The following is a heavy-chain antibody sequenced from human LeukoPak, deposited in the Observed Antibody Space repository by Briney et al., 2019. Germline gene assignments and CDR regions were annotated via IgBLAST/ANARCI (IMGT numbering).Heavy chain of an antibody. D-gene: IGHD6-19*01. Sequence: PSETLSLTCTVSGDSIGSYYYTWIRQPPGKGLEWIGYIYYSGSTNYNPSLKSRVTISVDTSMNQFSLKLSSVTAADTAVYYCARLAVAGPSYYYYGMDVWGQGTTVTVSS. CDR1: GDSIGSYY. CDR3: ARLAVAGPSYYYYGMDV. CDR2: IYYSGST. V-gene: IGHV4-59*08. J-gene: IGHJ6*02.